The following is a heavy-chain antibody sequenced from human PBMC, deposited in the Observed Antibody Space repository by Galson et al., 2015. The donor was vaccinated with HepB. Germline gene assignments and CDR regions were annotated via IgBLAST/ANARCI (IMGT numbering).Heavy chain of an antibody. CDR2: ISGSGGIT. CDR1: GFTFSSYA. Sequence: SLRLSCAASGFTFSSYAMSWVRQAPGKGLEWVSGISGSGGITNYADSVKGRFTISRDNSKNTLYLQMNSLRAEDTAVFYCAKARGTNFFDYWGQETLVTVSS. D-gene: IGHD2-8*01. V-gene: IGHV3-23*01. J-gene: IGHJ4*02. CDR3: AKARGTNFFDY.